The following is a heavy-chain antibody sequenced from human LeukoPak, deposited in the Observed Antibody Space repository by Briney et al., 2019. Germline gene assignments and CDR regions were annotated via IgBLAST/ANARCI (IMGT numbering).Heavy chain of an antibody. CDR2: ISWNSASI. D-gene: IGHD2-15*01. CDR1: GFFFNDYA. Sequence: GGSLRLSCPGSGFFFNDYAMHWVRLAPGKGLEWVSAISWNSASIGYADSGRGRFTISRDNAKNSLYLQRNSLRAEDTALYYCVKEPSGQFYFDCWGQGTLVTVSS. CDR3: VKEPSGQFYFDC. J-gene: IGHJ4*02. V-gene: IGHV3-9*01.